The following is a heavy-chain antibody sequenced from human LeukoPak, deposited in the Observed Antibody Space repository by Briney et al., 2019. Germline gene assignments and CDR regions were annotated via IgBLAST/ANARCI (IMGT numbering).Heavy chain of an antibody. V-gene: IGHV4-59*01. CDR3: ASTLTLTGEPPTPGGFDY. CDR2: IYYSGST. Sequence: SETLSLTCTVSGGSISSYYWSWIRQPPGKGLEWIGYIYYSGSTNYNPSLKSRVTISVDTSKNQFSLKLSSVTAADTAVYYCASTLTLTGEPPTPGGFDYWGQGTLVTVSS. D-gene: IGHD7-27*01. J-gene: IGHJ4*02. CDR1: GGSISSYY.